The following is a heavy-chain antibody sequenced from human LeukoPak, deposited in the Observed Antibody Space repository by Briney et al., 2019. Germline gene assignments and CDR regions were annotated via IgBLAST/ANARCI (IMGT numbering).Heavy chain of an antibody. CDR2: INHSGST. CDR3: ARGALYGDPRAFDI. D-gene: IGHD4-17*01. Sequence: PSETLSLTCAVYGGSFSGYYWSWIRQPPGKGLEWIGEINHSGSTNYNPSLKSRVTISVDTSKDQFSLKLSSVTAADTAVYYCARGALYGDPRAFDIWGQGTMVTVSS. J-gene: IGHJ3*02. CDR1: GGSFSGYY. V-gene: IGHV4-34*01.